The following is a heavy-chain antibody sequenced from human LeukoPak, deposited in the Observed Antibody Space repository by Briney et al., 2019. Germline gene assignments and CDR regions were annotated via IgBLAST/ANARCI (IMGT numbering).Heavy chain of an antibody. V-gene: IGHV4-59*11. D-gene: IGHD1-26*01. Sequence: PSETLSLTCTVPRVPISSHYWSWIRQPPGKGLEWIGYVSFSGTTKYSPSLNSRVTISRDTSKNQFSLRVNSVTAADTAVYYCTRSRVSGSYFDYHSGMDVWGQGTTVIVS. J-gene: IGHJ6*02. CDR2: VSFSGTT. CDR1: RVPISSHY. CDR3: TRSRVSGSYFDYHSGMDV.